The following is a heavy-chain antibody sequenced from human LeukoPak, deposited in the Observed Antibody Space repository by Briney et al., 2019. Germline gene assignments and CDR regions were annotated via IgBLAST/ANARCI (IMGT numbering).Heavy chain of an antibody. J-gene: IGHJ6*02. CDR2: TYYRSKWYT. CDR1: GDSVSIKSTA. D-gene: IGHD3-9*01. CDR3: ARGPPVNFDWPLYYYYSMDV. Sequence: SQTLSLTCAISGDSVSIKSTAWNWIKQSPSRGLEWLGRTYYRSKWYTGYAVSVTGRITINPDTSKNQFSLKLSSVPAADTAVYYCARGPPVNFDWPLYYYYSMDVWGQGTTVTVSS. V-gene: IGHV6-1*01.